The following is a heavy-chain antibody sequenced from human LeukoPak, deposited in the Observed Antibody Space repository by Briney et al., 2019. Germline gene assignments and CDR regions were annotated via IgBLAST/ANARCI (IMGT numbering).Heavy chain of an antibody. CDR3: AKGYSHGFDAFDI. CDR2: ISYDGSNK. J-gene: IGHJ3*02. Sequence: GGSLRLSCAASGFTFSSYGMHWVRQAPGKGLEWVAVISYDGSNKYYADSVKGRFTISRDNSKNTLYLQMNSLRAEDTAVYYCAKGYSHGFDAFDIWGQGTMVTVSS. D-gene: IGHD5-18*01. CDR1: GFTFSSYG. V-gene: IGHV3-30*18.